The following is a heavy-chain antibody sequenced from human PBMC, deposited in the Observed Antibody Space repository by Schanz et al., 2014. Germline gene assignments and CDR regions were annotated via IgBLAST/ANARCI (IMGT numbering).Heavy chain of an antibody. CDR2: ISYHGSEK. CDR3: AKIWKAHHLTGRPGWSDGMDV. V-gene: IGHV3-30*18. Sequence: QVQLVESGGSVVQPGRSLRLSCAGSGFSFSDYGMHWVRQAPGRGLEWVAVISYHGSEKYYADSVKGRFTISRDNSKNTLYLQMNSLRVEDTAIYYCAKIWKAHHLTGRPGWSDGMDVWGQGTTVTVSS. D-gene: IGHD3-3*01. CDR1: GFSFSDYG. J-gene: IGHJ6*02.